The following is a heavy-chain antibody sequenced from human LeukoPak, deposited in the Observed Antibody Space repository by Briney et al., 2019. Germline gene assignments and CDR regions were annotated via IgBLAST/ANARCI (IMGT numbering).Heavy chain of an antibody. Sequence: ASVKVSCKASGYTFTSYGISWVRQAPGQGLEWMGWISAYNGNTNYAQKLQGRVTMTTDTSTSTAYMELRSLRSDDTAVYYCARGPVTMVRGVDLYYYYMDVWGKGTTVTISS. CDR1: GYTFTSYG. V-gene: IGHV1-18*01. J-gene: IGHJ6*03. D-gene: IGHD3-10*01. CDR2: ISAYNGNT. CDR3: ARGPVTMVRGVDLYYYYMDV.